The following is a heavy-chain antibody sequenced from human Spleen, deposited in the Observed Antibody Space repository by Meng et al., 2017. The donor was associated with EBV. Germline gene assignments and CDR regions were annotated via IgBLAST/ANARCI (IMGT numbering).Heavy chain of an antibody. J-gene: IGHJ4*02. V-gene: IGHV4-4*02. CDR1: NGSISSNKW. D-gene: IGHD6-13*01. CDR3: AREEGSSSSWALGY. CDR2: ISHSGSP. Sequence: QVPLQEAGPGLVKPSGTLSLTCAVSNGSISSNKWWSWVRQSPGKGLEWIGEISHSGSPNYNPSLKSRVTMSVDKSKNYFSLNLSSVTAADTAVYYCAREEGSSSSWALGYWGQGILVTVSS.